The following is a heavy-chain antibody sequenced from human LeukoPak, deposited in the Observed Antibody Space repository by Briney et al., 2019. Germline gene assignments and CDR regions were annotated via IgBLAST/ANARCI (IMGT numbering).Heavy chain of an antibody. Sequence: SETLSLTCTVSGGSITSSSYYWGWIRQPPGKGLEWIGSVYYSGNTYYNSSLKSRVTISVDTSKNQFSLKLSSVTAADTAIYYCTREYGFMTTVFHAFDIWGQGTMVTVSS. CDR1: GGSITSSSYY. J-gene: IGHJ3*02. CDR3: TREYGFMTTVFHAFDI. CDR2: VYYSGNT. V-gene: IGHV4-39*07. D-gene: IGHD4-17*01.